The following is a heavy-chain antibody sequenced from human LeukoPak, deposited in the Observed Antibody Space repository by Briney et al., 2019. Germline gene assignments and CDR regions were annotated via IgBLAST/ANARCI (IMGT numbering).Heavy chain of an antibody. CDR1: GFTFSNYW. D-gene: IGHD1-26*01. J-gene: IGHJ4*02. CDR3: VRDLGGRSGH. Sequence: GGSLRLSCAASGFTFSNYWMHWVRQAPGKGLVWVSRINEDGSTTNYADSVKGRPTIFRDNAKNTLYLQMNSLRAEDTAVYYCVRDLGGRSGHWGQGTLVTVSS. CDR2: INEDGSTT. V-gene: IGHV3-74*01.